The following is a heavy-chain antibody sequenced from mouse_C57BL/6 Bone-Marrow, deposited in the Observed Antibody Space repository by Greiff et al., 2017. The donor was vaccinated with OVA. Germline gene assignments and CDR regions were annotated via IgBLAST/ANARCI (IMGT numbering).Heavy chain of an antibody. D-gene: IGHD1-1*01. CDR2: IHPSDSDT. CDR1: GYTFTSYW. Sequence: QVQLKQPGAELVKPGASVKVSCKASGYTFTSYWMHWVKQRPGQGLEWIGRIHPSDSDTNYNHKFQGKATLPVDKSSSPAYMQLSSLTSEDSAVYYCAIPLLLRLGYFDVWGTGTTVTVAS. V-gene: IGHV1-74*01. CDR3: AIPLLLRLGYFDV. J-gene: IGHJ1*03.